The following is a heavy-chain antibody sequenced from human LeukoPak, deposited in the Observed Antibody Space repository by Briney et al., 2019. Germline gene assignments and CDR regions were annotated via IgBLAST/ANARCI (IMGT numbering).Heavy chain of an antibody. CDR2: IFYSGST. Sequence: SETLSLTCTVSGASISSYYWNWIRQPPGKGLEWIGHIFYSGSTISNPSLKSRVTISVDTSKNQFSLKLSSVTAADTAVYYCARGTYYYYDSSGYLFWFDPWGQGTLVTVSS. J-gene: IGHJ5*02. CDR1: GASISSYY. V-gene: IGHV4-59*01. D-gene: IGHD3-22*01. CDR3: ARGTYYYYDSSGYLFWFDP.